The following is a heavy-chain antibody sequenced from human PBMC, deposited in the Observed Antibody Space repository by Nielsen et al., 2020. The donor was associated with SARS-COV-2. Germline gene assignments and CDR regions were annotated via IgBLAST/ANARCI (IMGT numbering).Heavy chain of an antibody. Sequence: ASVKVSCKASGYTFTSYAMHGERQAPGQRRERMGWNNAGNGNTKYSQKFQGRVTITRDTSASTAYMELSSLRSEDMAVYYCARAPRNEYQNYYDSSGYTSIYFDYWGQGTLVTVSS. CDR2: NNAGNGNT. D-gene: IGHD3-22*01. J-gene: IGHJ4*02. CDR1: GYTFTSYA. CDR3: ARAPRNEYQNYYDSSGYTSIYFDY. V-gene: IGHV1-3*01.